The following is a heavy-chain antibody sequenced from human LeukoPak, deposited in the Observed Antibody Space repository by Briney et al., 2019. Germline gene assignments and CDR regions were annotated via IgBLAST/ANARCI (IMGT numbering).Heavy chain of an antibody. CDR2: IYYSGST. CDR3: ARDPTNSNSYFDY. D-gene: IGHD4-11*01. V-gene: IGHV4-59*01. CDR1: GGSISSYY. J-gene: IGHJ4*02. Sequence: KTSETLSLTCTVSGGSISSYYWSWIRQPPGKGLEWIGYIYYSGSTNYNPSLKSRVTISVDTSKNQFSLKLSSVTAADTAVYYCARDPTNSNSYFDYWGQGTLVTVSS.